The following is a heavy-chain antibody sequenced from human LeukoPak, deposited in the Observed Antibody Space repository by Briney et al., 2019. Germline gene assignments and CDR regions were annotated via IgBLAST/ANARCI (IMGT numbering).Heavy chain of an antibody. Sequence: PSQTLSLTCAVSGGSISSGSYSWSWIRQPPGKGLEWIGYMFYTGNTYYNPSLKSRVTISVDTSKNQFSLKLSSVTAADTAVYYCARLELGGITSGYYYYMDVWGKGTTVTVSS. V-gene: IGHV4-30-4*07. D-gene: IGHD1-7*01. J-gene: IGHJ6*03. CDR3: ARLELGGITSGYYYYMDV. CDR2: MFYTGNT. CDR1: GGSISSGSYS.